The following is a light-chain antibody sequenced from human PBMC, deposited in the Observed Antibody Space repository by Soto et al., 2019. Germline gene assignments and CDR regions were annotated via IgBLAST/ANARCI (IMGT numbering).Light chain of an antibody. CDR1: SSDVGGYDY. CDR3: SSYTSSSTLVV. J-gene: IGLJ2*01. CDR2: DVS. V-gene: IGLV2-14*03. Sequence: QSALTQAASVSGSPGQSITMSCSGTSSDVGGYDYVSWYQQHPGKAPKLLIYDVSDRPSGISNRFSGSKSGNTASLTISGLQPEDEADYYCSSYTSSSTLVVFGGGTKLTVL.